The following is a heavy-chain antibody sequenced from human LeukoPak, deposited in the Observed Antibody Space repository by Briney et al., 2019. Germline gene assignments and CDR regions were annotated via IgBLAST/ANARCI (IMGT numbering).Heavy chain of an antibody. D-gene: IGHD6-19*01. V-gene: IGHV1-2*02. CDR2: INPNSGGT. J-gene: IGHJ4*02. CDR3: AREGSSGWYYFDY. Sequence: ASVKVSCKASGYTFTGYYMHWVRQAPGQGLEWMGWINPNSGGTNYAQKFQGGVTMIRDTSISTAYMELSRLRSDDTAVYYCAREGSSGWYYFDYWGQGTLVTVSS. CDR1: GYTFTGYY.